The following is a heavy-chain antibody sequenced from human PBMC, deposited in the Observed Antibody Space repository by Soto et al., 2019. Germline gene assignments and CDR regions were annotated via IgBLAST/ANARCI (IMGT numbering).Heavy chain of an antibody. V-gene: IGHV1-3*01. Sequence: QVQLVQSGAEVKKPGASVKASCKTSGYTFTTYALHWVRQAPGQRLEWMGWINAGHGNTKYSQKFQDRVTITSDTSATTAYMELSSLRSEDTAVYYCARLCSSFNNGLDYWGQGTLVTVSS. CDR1: GYTFTTYA. CDR2: INAGHGNT. D-gene: IGHD6-6*01. J-gene: IGHJ4*02. CDR3: ARLCSSFNNGLDY.